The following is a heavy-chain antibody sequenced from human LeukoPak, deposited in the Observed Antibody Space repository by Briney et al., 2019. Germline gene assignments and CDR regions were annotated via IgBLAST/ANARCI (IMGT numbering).Heavy chain of an antibody. J-gene: IGHJ4*02. D-gene: IGHD3-9*01. CDR2: INGDGSRT. V-gene: IGHV3-74*01. CDR3: ARGFDWDATMGY. CDR1: GFTFSSYW. Sequence: PGGSLRLSCAASGFTFSSYWMHWVRQAPGKGLVWVSRINGDGSRTTYADSVKGRYTISRDNAKNTLYLQMNSLRAEDTAVYYCARGFDWDATMGYWGQGTLVTVSS.